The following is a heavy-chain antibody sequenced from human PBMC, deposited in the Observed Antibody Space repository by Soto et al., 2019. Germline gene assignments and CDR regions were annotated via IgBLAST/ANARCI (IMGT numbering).Heavy chain of an antibody. V-gene: IGHV4-59*12. Sequence: SETLSLTCTVSGGSISSYYWSWIRQPPGKGLEWIGYIYYSGSTNYNPSLKSRVTISVDTSKNQFSLKLSSVTAADTAVYYCARGPPRYYYGSGSYYNAGTEGLFDYWGQGTLVTVSS. J-gene: IGHJ4*02. CDR2: IYYSGST. CDR3: ARGPPRYYYGSGSYYNAGTEGLFDY. CDR1: GGSISSYY. D-gene: IGHD3-10*01.